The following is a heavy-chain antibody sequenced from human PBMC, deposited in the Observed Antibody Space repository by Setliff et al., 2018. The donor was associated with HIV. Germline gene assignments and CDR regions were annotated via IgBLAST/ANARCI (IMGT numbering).Heavy chain of an antibody. CDR1: GFTVSSNY. J-gene: IGHJ6*03. V-gene: IGHV3-66*02. Sequence: PGGSLRLSCAASGFTVSSNYMNWVRQAPGKGLEWVSILYSGFSTYYADSVRGRFSISRASSRNTLFLQMDDLRPEDTAVYYCARVVDPDYSDYYYHYMAVWGRGTTVTVSS. CDR2: LYSGFST. CDR3: ARVVDPDYSDYYYHYMAV. D-gene: IGHD4-4*01.